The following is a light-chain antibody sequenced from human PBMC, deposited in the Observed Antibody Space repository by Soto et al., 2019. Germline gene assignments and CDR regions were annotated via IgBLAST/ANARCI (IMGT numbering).Light chain of an antibody. CDR2: AAS. V-gene: IGKV3-20*01. CDR1: QSVSSNY. CDR3: QQYGYSPIN. J-gene: IGKJ5*01. Sequence: IVFTHSPVTLSLSPVERGTLSCRAGQSVSSNYLAWYQQKPGQANRLIIYAASSRATGIPDRFSGSGSGTDFTLTIDGLEPEDFVVYYCQQYGYSPINFGQGTRLEIK.